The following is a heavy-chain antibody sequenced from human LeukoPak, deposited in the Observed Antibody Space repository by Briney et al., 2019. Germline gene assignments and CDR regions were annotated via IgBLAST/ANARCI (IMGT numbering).Heavy chain of an antibody. CDR2: INPNSGGT. D-gene: IGHD6-13*01. Sequence: ASVKVSCKASGYTFTGYYMHWVRHAPGQGLEWMGWINPNSGGTNYAQKFQGRVTMTRDTSISTAYMELSRLRSDDTAVYYCARDGYSSSWYMDYYYGMDVWGQGTTVTVSS. V-gene: IGHV1-2*02. J-gene: IGHJ6*02. CDR3: ARDGYSSSWYMDYYYGMDV. CDR1: GYTFTGYY.